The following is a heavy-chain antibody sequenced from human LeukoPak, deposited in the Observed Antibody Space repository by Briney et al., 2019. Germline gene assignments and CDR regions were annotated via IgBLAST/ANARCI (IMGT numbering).Heavy chain of an antibody. CDR1: GLTFSIHW. J-gene: IGHJ3*02. V-gene: IGHV3-7*01. Sequence: GGSLRLSCAASGLTFSIHWMNWVRQAPGKGLECVANINQDGSDKYYVDSVKGRFTISRDNTKNSLYLQMNSLRVEDTAVYYCARDRSGSSSVDDAFDIWGQGIMVIVSS. D-gene: IGHD1-26*01. CDR2: INQDGSDK. CDR3: ARDRSGSSSVDDAFDI.